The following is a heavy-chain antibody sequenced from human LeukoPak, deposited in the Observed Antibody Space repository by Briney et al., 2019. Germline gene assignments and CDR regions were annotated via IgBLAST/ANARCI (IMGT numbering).Heavy chain of an antibody. D-gene: IGHD7-27*01. CDR3: ARELTGVIPPLQNPGGLDY. V-gene: IGHV1-69*05. CDR2: IIPIFGTA. Sequence: SVRVSCKASGGTFSSYAISWVRQAPGQGLEWMGRIIPIFGTANYAQKFQGRVTITTDESTSTAYMELSSLRSEDTAVYYCARELTGVIPPLQNPGGLDYWGQGTLVTVSS. J-gene: IGHJ4*02. CDR1: GGTFSSYA.